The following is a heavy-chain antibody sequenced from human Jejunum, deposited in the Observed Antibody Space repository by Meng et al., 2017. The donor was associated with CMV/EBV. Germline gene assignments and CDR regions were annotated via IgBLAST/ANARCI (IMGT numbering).Heavy chain of an antibody. CDR2: IYYTGGT. J-gene: IGHJ4*02. CDR1: GGSISNVIYC. D-gene: IGHD5-18*01. Sequence: VAGGSISNVIYCWGWIRPPPGKGLEWIGSIYYTGGTHYSPSLKSRVTISLDTSKNHLSLMLSSVTAADTAVYYCARLFGYSYGAIDYWGQGTLVTVSS. CDR3: ARLFGYSYGAIDY. V-gene: IGHV4-39*02.